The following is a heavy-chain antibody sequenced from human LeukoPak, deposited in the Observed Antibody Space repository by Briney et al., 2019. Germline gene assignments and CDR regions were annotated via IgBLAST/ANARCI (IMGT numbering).Heavy chain of an antibody. J-gene: IGHJ6*03. CDR1: GGSISTYY. V-gene: IGHV4-59*01. Sequence: SETLSLTCAVSGGSISTYYWSWIRQPPGKGLEWIGYIYYSGSTNYNPSLKSRVTISVDTSKNQFSLKLSSVTAADTAVYYCARTGYCSSASCYTASRPYYYYYMDVWGKGTTVTVSS. D-gene: IGHD2-2*02. CDR3: ARTGYCSSASCYTASRPYYYYYMDV. CDR2: IYYSGST.